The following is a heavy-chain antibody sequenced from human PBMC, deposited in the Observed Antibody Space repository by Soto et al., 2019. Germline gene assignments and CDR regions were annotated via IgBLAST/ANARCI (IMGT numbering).Heavy chain of an antibody. CDR1: GFSFTEAW. J-gene: IGHJ3*01. Sequence: EVQMVESGGGLVKPGGSLRLSCAVSGFSFTEAWMNWVRQAPGKGLEWVGRIKSKAGGGAIDYAAPVKGRFTISRDDSKDTLYLQINSLKTEDTAVYYCTTDGNFGGVVVAFHLWCQGTMLTVSS. V-gene: IGHV3-15*07. CDR3: TTDGNFGGVVVAFHL. CDR2: IKSKAGGGAI. D-gene: IGHD3-10*01.